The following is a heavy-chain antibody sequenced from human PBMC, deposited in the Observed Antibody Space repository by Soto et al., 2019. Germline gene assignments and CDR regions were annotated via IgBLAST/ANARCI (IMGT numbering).Heavy chain of an antibody. D-gene: IGHD3-10*01. V-gene: IGHV4-59*01. CDR1: CGSISTYY. J-gene: IGHJ4*02. Sequence: PSETLSLTCFVSCGSISTYYWSWIRQPPGGTLEWIGYIYASGATTYNPSLESRVTMSVDMPNNEFSLELTSLTAADTAVYYCARSHSFDGSIYHYYFDLWGKGTLVTVSS. CDR3: ARSHSFDGSIYHYYFDL. CDR2: IYASGAT.